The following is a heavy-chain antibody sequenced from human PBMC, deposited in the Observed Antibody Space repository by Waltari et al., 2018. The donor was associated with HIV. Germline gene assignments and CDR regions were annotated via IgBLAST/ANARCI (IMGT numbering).Heavy chain of an antibody. CDR1: GYTFPSSD. V-gene: IGHV1-8*01. J-gene: IGHJ5*02. D-gene: IGHD2-15*01. Sequence: QAHLAQSGSEVKKPGASVKVSCKASGYTFPSSDIHWVRQAPGQGLEWQGRMNSNIGKTVYVQKFQDRITMTRDAATTTAYLEVRSLTSEDTAIYYCARGGEFCSGDKCYRLDPWGQGTLVTVSP. CDR2: MNSNIGKT. CDR3: ARGGEFCSGDKCYRLDP.